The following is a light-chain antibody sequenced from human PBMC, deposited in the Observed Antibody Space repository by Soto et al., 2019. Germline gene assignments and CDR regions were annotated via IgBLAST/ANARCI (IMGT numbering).Light chain of an antibody. J-gene: IGLJ2*01. CDR2: STN. V-gene: IGLV8-61*01. CDR3: VLYMGSGISV. CDR1: SGSVSASYY. Sequence: QAVVTQEPSLSVSPGGTVTLTCALSSGSVSASYYPRWYQQTPGQAPSTLISSTNTRSSGVPDRFSGSILGNKAALTITGAQADDDSDCCCVLYMGSGISVFGGGTKLTVL.